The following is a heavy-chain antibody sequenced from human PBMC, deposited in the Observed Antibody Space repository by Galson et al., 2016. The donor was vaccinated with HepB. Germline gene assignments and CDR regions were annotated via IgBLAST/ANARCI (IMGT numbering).Heavy chain of an antibody. Sequence: SETLSLTCTVSGGSISSDYWSWIRQPPGKGLEWIGYVYDSGITKYNPSLMSRVTISVDTSKTQFSLNLRSVTAADTAVYYCASHRQAVAGIFDYWGQGKMVTVSS. D-gene: IGHD6-19*01. CDR1: GGSISSDY. CDR3: ASHRQAVAGIFDY. V-gene: IGHV4-59*08. J-gene: IGHJ4*02. CDR2: VYDSGIT.